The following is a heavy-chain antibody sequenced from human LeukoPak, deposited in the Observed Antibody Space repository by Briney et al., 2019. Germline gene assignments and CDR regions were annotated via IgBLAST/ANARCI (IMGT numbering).Heavy chain of an antibody. V-gene: IGHV3-7*01. J-gene: IGHJ4*02. Sequence: GGSLRLSCAASGFTFSSYWMTWVRQAPGKGLEWVANIKEDGSEKFYVDSVRGRFTISRDNARNSLYLEMNSLRAEDTAIYYCATRRGDYWGQGTLVTVSS. CDR3: ATRRGDY. CDR1: GFTFSSYW. CDR2: IKEDGSEK. D-gene: IGHD3-10*01.